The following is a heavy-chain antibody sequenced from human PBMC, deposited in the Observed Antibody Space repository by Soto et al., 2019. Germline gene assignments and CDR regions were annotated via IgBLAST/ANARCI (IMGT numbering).Heavy chain of an antibody. V-gene: IGHV4-31*11. CDR1: GGYISSGGYS. Sequence: PSETLSLTCAVSGGYISSGGYSWSWIRQHPGKGLEWIGYIYYSGSTYYNPSLKSRVTISVDTSKNQFSLKLSSVTAADTAVYYCARTTVTLTYWGQETLFTVSS. CDR3: ARTTVTLTY. CDR2: IYYSGST. D-gene: IGHD4-17*01. J-gene: IGHJ4*02.